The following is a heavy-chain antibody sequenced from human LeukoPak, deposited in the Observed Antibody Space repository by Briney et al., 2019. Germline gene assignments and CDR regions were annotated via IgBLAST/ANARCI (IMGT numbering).Heavy chain of an antibody. V-gene: IGHV3-53*01. J-gene: IGHJ1*01. CDR3: ARTDETAPAEDFQH. Sequence: GESLKISCAASGFSVSSNYMSWVRQAPGKGLEWVSVIYSCGSTYYADSVKGRFTISRDNSKNTLYLQMKSLRAEDTAVYYCARTDETAPAEDFQHWGQGTLVTVSS. CDR2: IYSCGST. D-gene: IGHD2-21*02. CDR1: GFSVSSNY.